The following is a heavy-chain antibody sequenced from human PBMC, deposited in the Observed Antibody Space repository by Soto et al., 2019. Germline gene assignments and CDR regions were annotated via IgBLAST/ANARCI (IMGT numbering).Heavy chain of an antibody. V-gene: IGHV3-11*05. CDR2: ISSSSSYT. CDR1: GFTFSDYY. J-gene: IGHJ4*02. D-gene: IGHD3-10*01. Sequence: QVQLVESGGGLVKPGGSLRLSCAASGFTFSDYYMSWIRQAPGKGLEWVSYISSSSSYTNYADSVKGRFTISRDNAKNSLYLQMNSLRAEDTAVYYCASYLWSGAFHYWGQGTLVTVSS. CDR3: ASYLWSGAFHY.